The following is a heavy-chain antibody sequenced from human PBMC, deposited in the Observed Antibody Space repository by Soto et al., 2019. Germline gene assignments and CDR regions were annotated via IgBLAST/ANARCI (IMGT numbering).Heavy chain of an antibody. D-gene: IGHD3-10*01. CDR3: ATGGSKRVRGAIVEVFHLEF. Sequence: ELQLVESGGGLIQPGGSLRLSCVASGFTVSRNYMTWVRLAPGKGLESVSVLHTGGATHYTDSVKGRFTDSRDESKNALVLQMNSLKVEKTAVYYCATGGSKRVRGAIVEVFHLEFWGRGTVVTVSS. V-gene: IGHV3-53*02. J-gene: IGHJ4*02. CDR2: LHTGGAT. CDR1: GFTVSRNY.